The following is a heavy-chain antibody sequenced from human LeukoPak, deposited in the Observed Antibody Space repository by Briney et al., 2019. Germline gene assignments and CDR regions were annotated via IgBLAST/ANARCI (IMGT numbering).Heavy chain of an antibody. CDR3: ARDSVGGTGHDAFDI. D-gene: IGHD1-26*01. CDR1: GGSISSGGYY. CDR2: IYYSGSA. J-gene: IGHJ3*02. Sequence: SSETLSLTCAVSGGSISSGGYYWGWIRQPPGKGLEWIGSIYYSGSAYYSSSLKSRVTILVDTSKNQFSLKLSSVTAADTAVYYCARDSVGGTGHDAFDIWGQGTMATVSS. V-gene: IGHV4-39*07.